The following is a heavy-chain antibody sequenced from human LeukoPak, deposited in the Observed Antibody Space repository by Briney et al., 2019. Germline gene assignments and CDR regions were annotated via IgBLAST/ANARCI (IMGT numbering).Heavy chain of an antibody. CDR1: GGTFSSYA. J-gene: IGHJ4*02. CDR2: IIPIFGTA. D-gene: IGHD1-26*01. V-gene: IGHV1-69*13. Sequence: ASVKVSCKASGGTFSSYAISWVRQAPGQGLEWMGGIIPIFGTANYAQKFQGRVTITADESTSTAYMELSSLRSEDTAVYYCAKVGREGGFDYWGQGTLVTVSS. CDR3: AKVGREGGFDY.